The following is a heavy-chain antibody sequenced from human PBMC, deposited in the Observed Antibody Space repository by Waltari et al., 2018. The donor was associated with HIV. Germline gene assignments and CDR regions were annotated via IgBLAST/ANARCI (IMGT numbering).Heavy chain of an antibody. CDR3: ARDLSCSGGSCYNF. CDR2: INPNRGGT. CDR1: GYTFTGYD. J-gene: IGHJ4*02. D-gene: IGHD2-15*01. Sequence: QVQLVQSGAEVKKPGASVKVSCKASGYTFTGYDMHWVRQAPGQGLEWMGRINPNRGGTNYAQKFQGRVTMTRDTSISTAYMELSRLRSDDTAVYYCARDLSCSGGSCYNFWGQGTLVTVSS. V-gene: IGHV1-2*06.